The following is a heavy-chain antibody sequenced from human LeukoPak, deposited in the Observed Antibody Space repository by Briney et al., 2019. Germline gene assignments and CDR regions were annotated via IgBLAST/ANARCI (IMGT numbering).Heavy chain of an antibody. D-gene: IGHD3-16*01. J-gene: IGHJ3*02. CDR2: ISAYNGNT. Sequence: ASVKVSCKASGYTFTSYGIGWVRQGPGQGLEWMGWISAYNGNTNYAQKLQGRVTMTTDTSTSTAYMELRSLRSDDTAVYYCARDGITAHPGTFDIWGQGTMVTVSS. CDR1: GYTFTSYG. CDR3: ARDGITAHPGTFDI. V-gene: IGHV1-18*01.